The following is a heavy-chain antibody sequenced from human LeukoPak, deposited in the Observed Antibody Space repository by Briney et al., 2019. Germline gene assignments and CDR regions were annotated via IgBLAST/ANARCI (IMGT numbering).Heavy chain of an antibody. CDR1: GFSFSDYA. V-gene: IGHV3-23*01. D-gene: IGHD2-2*02. CDR3: AKDKYTIQRSFFDY. Sequence: GGSLRLSCAASGFSFSDYAMSWVRQAPGKGLEWVSAISGSGGVTYHAESVKGRFTISRDNSKNTLYLQMNSLRAEDTAVYFCAKDKYTIQRSFFDYWGQGTLVTVSS. J-gene: IGHJ4*02. CDR2: ISGSGGVT.